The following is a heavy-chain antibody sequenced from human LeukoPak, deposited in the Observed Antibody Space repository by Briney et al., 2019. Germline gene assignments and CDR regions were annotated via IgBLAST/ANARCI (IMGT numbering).Heavy chain of an antibody. Sequence: SETLSLTCAVYGGSFSGYYWSWIRQPLGKGLEWIGEINHSGSTNYNPSLKSRVTISVDTSKNQFSLKLSSVTAADTAVYYCARGLVYSGSYGAFDIWGQGTMVTVSS. CDR3: ARGLVYSGSYGAFDI. D-gene: IGHD1-26*01. CDR2: INHSGST. J-gene: IGHJ3*02. CDR1: GGSFSGYY. V-gene: IGHV4-34*01.